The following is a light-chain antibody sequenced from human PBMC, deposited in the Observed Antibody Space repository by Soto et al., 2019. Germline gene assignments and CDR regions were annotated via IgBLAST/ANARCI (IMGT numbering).Light chain of an antibody. Sequence: DIQMTQSPSTLSGSVGDRVTITCRASQTISSWLAWYQQKPGKAPKLLIYKASTLKSGVPSRFSGSGSGTEFTLTISSLQPDDFATYYCQESYSSPFTIGPGTRVDVK. V-gene: IGKV1-5*03. CDR2: KAS. J-gene: IGKJ3*01. CDR1: QTISSW. CDR3: QESYSSPFT.